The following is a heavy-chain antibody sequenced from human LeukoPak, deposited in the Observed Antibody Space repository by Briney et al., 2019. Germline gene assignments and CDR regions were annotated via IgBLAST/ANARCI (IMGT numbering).Heavy chain of an antibody. CDR1: GFTFSSYS. D-gene: IGHD2-15*01. Sequence: GGSLRPSCAASGFTFSSYSMNWVRQAPGKGLEWVSSISSSSSYIYYADSVKGRFTISRDNAKNSLYLQMNSLRAEDTAVYYCARALRDGGSWVYYYYGMDVWGQGTTVTVSS. V-gene: IGHV3-21*01. CDR2: ISSSSSYI. CDR3: ARALRDGGSWVYYYYGMDV. J-gene: IGHJ6*02.